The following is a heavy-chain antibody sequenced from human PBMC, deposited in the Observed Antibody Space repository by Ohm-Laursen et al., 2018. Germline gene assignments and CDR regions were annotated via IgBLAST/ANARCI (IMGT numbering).Heavy chain of an antibody. D-gene: IGHD6-19*01. Sequence: SLRLSCAATGFTLSSYAMSWVRQAPGKGLEWVANIKQDGSEKYYVDSVKGRFTISRDNAKNSLYLQMNSLRAEDTAVYYCAREGAVAGNFDYWGQGTLVTVSS. V-gene: IGHV3-7*01. CDR3: AREGAVAGNFDY. CDR2: IKQDGSEK. J-gene: IGHJ4*02. CDR1: GFTLSSYA.